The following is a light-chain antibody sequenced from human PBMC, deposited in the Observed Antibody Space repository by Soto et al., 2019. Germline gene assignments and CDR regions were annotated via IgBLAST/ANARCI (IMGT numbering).Light chain of an antibody. CDR1: QSISSW. J-gene: IGKJ1*01. CDR3: QQYNYYWT. CDR2: DAS. V-gene: IGKV1-5*01. Sequence: DIQITQSPSTLSASVGDRVTITCRASQSISSWLAWYQQKPGKAPKLLIYDASNLESGVPSRFSGSGSGTEFSLTISSLQADDFATYYCQQYNYYWTFGQGTKVDI.